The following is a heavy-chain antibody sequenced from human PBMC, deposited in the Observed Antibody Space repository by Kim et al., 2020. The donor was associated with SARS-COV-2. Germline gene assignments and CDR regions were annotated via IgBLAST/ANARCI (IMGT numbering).Heavy chain of an antibody. CDR1: GGTFSSYA. Sequence: SVKVSCKASGGTFSSYAISWVRQAPGQGLEWMGGIIPIFGTANYAQKFQGRVTITADESTSTAYMELSSLRSEDTAVYYCARGDKWELLVVYAFDIWVQGTMVTVSS. CDR3: ARGDKWELLVVYAFDI. D-gene: IGHD1-26*01. V-gene: IGHV1-69*13. J-gene: IGHJ3*02. CDR2: IIPIFGTA.